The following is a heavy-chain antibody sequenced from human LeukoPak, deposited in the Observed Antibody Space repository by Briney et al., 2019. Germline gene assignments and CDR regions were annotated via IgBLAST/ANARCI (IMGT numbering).Heavy chain of an antibody. CDR2: ISGSGGST. CDR3: AKVGDSNRQYYFDY. V-gene: IGHV3-23*01. CDR1: GFTFSSYA. J-gene: IGHJ4*02. D-gene: IGHD4-11*01. Sequence: GGSLRLSCAASGFTFSSYAMSWVRQAPGKGLEWFSAISGSGGSTYYADSVKGRFTISRDNSKNTLYLQMNSLRAEDTAVYYCAKVGDSNRQYYFDYWGQGTLVTVSS.